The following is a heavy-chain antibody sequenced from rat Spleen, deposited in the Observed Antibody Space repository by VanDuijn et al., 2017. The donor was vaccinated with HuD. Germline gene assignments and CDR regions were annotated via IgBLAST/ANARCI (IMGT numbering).Heavy chain of an antibody. CDR1: GFTFSDFY. Sequence: EVQLVESGGGLVQPGRSLKLSCAASGFTFSDFYMAWVRQAPGKGLEWVASISPSGGSTYYRDSVKGRFTISRDNAKSTLYLQMNSLRSEDTATYYCTRGYDGTYYYVNWFAYWGQGTLVTVSS. CDR3: TRGYDGTYYYVNWFAY. J-gene: IGHJ3*01. CDR2: ISPSGGST. V-gene: IGHV5-27*01. D-gene: IGHD1-12*02.